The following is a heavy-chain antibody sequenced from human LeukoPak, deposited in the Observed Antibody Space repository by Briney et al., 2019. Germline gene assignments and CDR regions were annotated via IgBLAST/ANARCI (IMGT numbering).Heavy chain of an antibody. J-gene: IGHJ4*02. CDR3: ANSGWFGESMSDY. CDR2: ISGSGGST. CDR1: GFTFSSYA. V-gene: IGHV3-23*01. D-gene: IGHD3-10*01. Sequence: PGGSLRLSCAASGFTFSSYAMSWVRQAPGKGLEWVSAISGSGGSTYYADSVKGRFTISRDNSKNTLYLQMNSLRAEDTAVYYCANSGWFGESMSDYWGQGTLVTVSS.